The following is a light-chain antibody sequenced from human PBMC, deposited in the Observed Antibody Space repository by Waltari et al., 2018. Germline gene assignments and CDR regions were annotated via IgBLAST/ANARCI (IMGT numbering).Light chain of an antibody. Sequence: IVLTQSPGTLSLSPGERATLSCRASQSVSRSLALYQQKPGQAPQLLIYGASTRATGIPDRFTGSGSGTVFSLTISSLEPEDFAIYFCQHYVRLPATFGQGTKVEIK. J-gene: IGKJ1*01. CDR1: QSVSRS. CDR3: QHYVRLPAT. V-gene: IGKV3-20*01. CDR2: GAS.